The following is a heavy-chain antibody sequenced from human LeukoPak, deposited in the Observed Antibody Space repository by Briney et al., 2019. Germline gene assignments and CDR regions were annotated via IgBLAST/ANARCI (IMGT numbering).Heavy chain of an antibody. V-gene: IGHV3-23*01. CDR1: GFTFGSYA. Sequence: GGSLRLSCAASGFTFGSYAMSWVRQAPGKGLEWVSAISGSGGSTYSADSVKGRFTNSRDNSKNTLYLQMNSLRAEDTAVYYCAKGLVLYYFDYWGQGTLVTVSS. CDR3: AKGLVLYYFDY. CDR2: ISGSGGST. D-gene: IGHD2-8*02. J-gene: IGHJ4*02.